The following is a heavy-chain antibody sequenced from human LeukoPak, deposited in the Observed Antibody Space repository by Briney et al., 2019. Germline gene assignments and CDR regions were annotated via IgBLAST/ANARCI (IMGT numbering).Heavy chain of an antibody. CDR1: GFTLNTYA. CDR2: ISYDSSNY. J-gene: IGHJ4*02. V-gene: IGHV3-30-3*01. Sequence: PGRSLRLSCAASGFTLNTYAMHWVRQAPGRGLEWVAVISYDSSNYYYADSVKGRFTISRDNSKNTLYLQMNSLRAEDTAVYYCARDSVLLWFGEYYYFDYWGQGTLVTVSS. CDR3: ARDSVLLWFGEYYYFDY. D-gene: IGHD3-10*01.